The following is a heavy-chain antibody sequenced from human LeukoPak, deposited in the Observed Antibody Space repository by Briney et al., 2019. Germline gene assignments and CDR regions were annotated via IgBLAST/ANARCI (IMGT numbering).Heavy chain of an antibody. CDR3: ARYYYDSSGPGGIFDY. CDR2: INSDGSST. D-gene: IGHD3-22*01. Sequence: GGSLRLSCAASGFTFSSYWMHWVRQAPGKGLVWVSRINSDGSSTSYADSVKGRFTISRDNAKNTLYPLMNSLRAEDTAVYYCARYYYDSSGPGGIFDYWGQGTLVTVSS. V-gene: IGHV3-74*01. J-gene: IGHJ4*02. CDR1: GFTFSSYW.